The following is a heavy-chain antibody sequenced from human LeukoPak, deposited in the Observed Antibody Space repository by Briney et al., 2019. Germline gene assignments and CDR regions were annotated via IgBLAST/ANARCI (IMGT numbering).Heavy chain of an antibody. CDR2: INHSGST. Sequence: SETLSLTCAVYGGSFSGYYWSWIRQPPGKGLEWIGEINHSGSTNYNPSLKSRVTISVDTSKNQFSLKLSSVTAADTAVYYCARGRGSSTSRSGNWLDPWGQGTLVTVSS. D-gene: IGHD2-2*01. V-gene: IGHV4-34*01. CDR1: GGSFSGYY. J-gene: IGHJ5*02. CDR3: ARGRGSSTSRSGNWLDP.